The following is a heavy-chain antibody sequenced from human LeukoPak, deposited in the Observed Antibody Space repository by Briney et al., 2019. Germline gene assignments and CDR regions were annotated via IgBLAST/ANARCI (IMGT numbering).Heavy chain of an antibody. D-gene: IGHD5-24*01. J-gene: IGHJ5*02. CDR3: ARGDNEA. Sequence: GGSLRLSCAASGFTFSDYSMNWVRQTPGKGLEWVSSITTGSSYIYYADSVKGRFTISRDNAKNSLYLQMDSLGAEDTAVYYCARGDNEAWGQGTLVTVSS. V-gene: IGHV3-21*01. CDR1: GFTFSDYS. CDR2: ITTGSSYI.